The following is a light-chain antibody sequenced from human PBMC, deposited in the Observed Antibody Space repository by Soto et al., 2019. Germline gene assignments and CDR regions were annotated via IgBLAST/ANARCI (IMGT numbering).Light chain of an antibody. J-gene: IGLJ1*01. CDR3: SSYTSSSTRA. CDR1: SSDVGGYNS. Sequence: QSALTQPASVSGSPGQSITISCTGTSSDVGGYNSVSWYHQHPGKAPKLMIYEVSNRPSGVSNRFSGSKSGNTASLTISGLQAEYEADYYCSSYTSSSTRAFGSGTKLTVL. V-gene: IGLV2-14*01. CDR2: EVS.